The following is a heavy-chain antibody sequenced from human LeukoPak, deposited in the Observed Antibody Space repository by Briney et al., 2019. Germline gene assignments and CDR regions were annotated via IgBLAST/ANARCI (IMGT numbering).Heavy chain of an antibody. D-gene: IGHD3-10*01. V-gene: IGHV4-31*03. J-gene: IGHJ4*02. CDR1: GRSISSGGYY. Sequence: SETLSLTCTVSGRSISSGGYYWRWIRQHPGKGLEWIGYIYYSGSTYYNPSLKSRVTISVDTSKNQFSLKLSSVTAADTAVYYCARVNVTMVRGVIITEGFDYWGQGTLVTVSS. CDR3: ARVNVTMVRGVIITEGFDY. CDR2: IYYSGST.